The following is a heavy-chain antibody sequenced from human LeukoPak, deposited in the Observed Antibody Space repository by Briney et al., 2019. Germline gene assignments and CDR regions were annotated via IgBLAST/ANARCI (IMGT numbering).Heavy chain of an antibody. D-gene: IGHD3-22*01. CDR2: ISGSGGKT. Sequence: PGGSLRLSCAASGFTFSNYAMNWVRQAPGKGLVWVSAISGSGGKTYSADSMKGRFTISRDNSKNTLYLQMNSLRTEDTAVYYCARDITDDSSAYPDYWGQGTLVTVSS. CDR1: GFTFSNYA. CDR3: ARDITDDSSAYPDY. V-gene: IGHV3-23*01. J-gene: IGHJ4*02.